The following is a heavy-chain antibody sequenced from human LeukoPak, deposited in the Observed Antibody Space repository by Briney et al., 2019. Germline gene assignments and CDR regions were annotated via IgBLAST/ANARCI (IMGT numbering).Heavy chain of an antibody. J-gene: IGHJ4*02. CDR1: GGSFSGYY. D-gene: IGHD5-24*01. CDR2: INYSGST. V-gene: IGHV4-34*01. Sequence: SETLSLTCAVYGGSFSGYYWSWIRQPPGKGLEWIGEINYSGSTNYNPSLKSRVTISVDTSKNQFSLKLSSVTAADTAVYYCARRKVEMATIRNRGHFDYWGQGTLVTVSS. CDR3: ARRKVEMATIRNRGHFDY.